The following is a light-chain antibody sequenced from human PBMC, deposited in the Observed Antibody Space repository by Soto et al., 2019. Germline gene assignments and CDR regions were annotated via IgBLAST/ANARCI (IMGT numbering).Light chain of an antibody. V-gene: IGKV1-5*01. CDR2: HAS. J-gene: IGKJ1*01. CDR1: QTITNW. Sequence: DIPMTQSPSTLSASIGDRVTITCRASQTITNWLAWYQQKPGKAPNLLIYHASNLETGVPSRFSGSAFGTEFTLTISRLQPDDFATYYCQHYNSYPWTFGQGTKVEIK. CDR3: QHYNSYPWT.